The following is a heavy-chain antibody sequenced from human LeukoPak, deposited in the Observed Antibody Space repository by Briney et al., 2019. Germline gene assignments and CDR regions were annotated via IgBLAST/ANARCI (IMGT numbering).Heavy chain of an antibody. V-gene: IGHV4-39*01. J-gene: IGHJ4*02. CDR3: AKSGGYGLIDY. CDR2: IYYSGST. CDR1: GGSISSNSYY. Sequence: SETLSLTCTVSGGSISSNSYYWGWIRQPPGKGLEWIGSIYYSGSTYCNPSLKSRVTISVDTSKNQISLRLNSVTAADTAMYYCAKSGGYGLIDYWGQGTLVTVSS. D-gene: IGHD1-26*01.